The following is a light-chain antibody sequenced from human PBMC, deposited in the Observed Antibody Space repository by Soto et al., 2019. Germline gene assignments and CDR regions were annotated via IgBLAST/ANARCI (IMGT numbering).Light chain of an antibody. V-gene: IGKV1-33*01. CDR3: QQYDNLPTWT. Sequence: DIQMTQSPSSLSASVGDRVTITCQASQAISNYLNWYQQKPGKAPKLLIYEASNLETGVPSRFSGSGSGTDFTFTISSLQPEDIATYYCQQYDNLPTWTFGQVTKVEIK. CDR2: EAS. J-gene: IGKJ1*01. CDR1: QAISNY.